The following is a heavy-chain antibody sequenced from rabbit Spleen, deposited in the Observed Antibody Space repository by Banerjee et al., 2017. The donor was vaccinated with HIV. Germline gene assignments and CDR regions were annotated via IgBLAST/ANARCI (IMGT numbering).Heavy chain of an antibody. V-gene: IGHV1S40*01. CDR1: GFSFSSSYW. J-gene: IGHJ4*01. Sequence: QSLEESGGDLVKPGASLTLTCKASGFSFSSSYWMSWVRQAPGKGLEWIGFILTSSSVTTYYASWAKGRFTISKTSSTTVTLQMTSLTAADTATYFCARGLFSDTWTTDNLWGPGTLVTVS. CDR2: ILTSSSVTT. CDR3: ARGLFSDTWTTDNL. D-gene: IGHD2-1*01.